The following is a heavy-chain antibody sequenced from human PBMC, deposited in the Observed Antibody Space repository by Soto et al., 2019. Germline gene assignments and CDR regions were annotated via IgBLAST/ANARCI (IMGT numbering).Heavy chain of an antibody. CDR3: ARDSLSGGLDY. Sequence: EVQLVESGGGPVKPGGSLRLSCAAPGFSFSSYSMNWVRQAPGKGLEWVSAISKSSTYIYDADSVKGRFTISRDNAKNSLYLQMDSLRAEDTAVYYCARDSLSGGLDYWGQGTLVTVSS. V-gene: IGHV3-21*02. D-gene: IGHD3-16*01. J-gene: IGHJ4*02. CDR1: GFSFSSYS. CDR2: ISKSSTYI.